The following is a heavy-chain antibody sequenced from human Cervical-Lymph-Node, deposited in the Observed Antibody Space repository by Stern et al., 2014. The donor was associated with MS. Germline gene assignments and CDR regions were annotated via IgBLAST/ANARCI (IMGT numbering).Heavy chain of an antibody. D-gene: IGHD3-3*02. CDR3: AHGTLDHYYYGMDV. J-gene: IGHJ6*02. Sequence: QVTLKESGPTLVKPTQTLTLTCTFSGFSLSTSGVGVGWIRQPPGKSLEWLALIYWDDDKRYSPSLKSRLTITKDTSKNQVVLTMTNMDPVDTATYYCAHGTLDHYYYGMDVWGQGTTVTVSS. V-gene: IGHV2-5*02. CDR1: GFSLSTSGVG. CDR2: IYWDDDK.